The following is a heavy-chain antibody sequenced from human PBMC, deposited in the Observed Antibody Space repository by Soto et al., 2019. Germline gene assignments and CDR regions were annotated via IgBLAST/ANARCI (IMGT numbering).Heavy chain of an antibody. Sequence: SXTLSLTCTVSGGSMSSSSYYWCWIRQRPGKGLEWIGSIYYSGSTYYNPSLKSRVTISVDTSKNQFSLKLSSVTAADTAVYYCARQDLIAMLYGMDVWGQGTTVTVSS. CDR3: ARQDLIAMLYGMDV. CDR1: GGSMSSSSYY. CDR2: IYYSGST. D-gene: IGHD2-21*01. V-gene: IGHV4-39*01. J-gene: IGHJ6*02.